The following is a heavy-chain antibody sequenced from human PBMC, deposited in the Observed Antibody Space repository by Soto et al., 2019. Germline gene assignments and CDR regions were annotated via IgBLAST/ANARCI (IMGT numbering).Heavy chain of an antibody. CDR3: AKDAHYCLDS. Sequence: EVQLLESGGGLIQPGGSLSLSCAASGFTFSNYAMNWVRQAPGKGLEWVSAVSGSGIDTHYADSVKGPFTISRDNSKSRLYLLMNSLRVEDTAVYFCAKDAHYCLDSWDQGTQVTVSS. CDR2: VSGSGIDT. CDR1: GFTFSNYA. J-gene: IGHJ4*02. V-gene: IGHV3-23*01.